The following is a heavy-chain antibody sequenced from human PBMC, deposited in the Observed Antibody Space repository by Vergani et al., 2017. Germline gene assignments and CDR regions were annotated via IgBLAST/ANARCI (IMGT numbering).Heavy chain of an antibody. CDR2: INPNSGGT. Sequence: QVQLVQSGAEVKKPGASVKVSCKEAGYTFTGYYMHGVRQAPGQGLEWMGWINPNSGGTNYAQKFQGRVTMTRDTSISTAYMELSRLRSDDTAVYYCSRGQWLPTLSVDYWDQGTLVIVSS. J-gene: IGHJ4*02. V-gene: IGHV1-2*02. CDR3: SRGQWLPTLSVDY. D-gene: IGHD6-19*01. CDR1: GYTFTGYY.